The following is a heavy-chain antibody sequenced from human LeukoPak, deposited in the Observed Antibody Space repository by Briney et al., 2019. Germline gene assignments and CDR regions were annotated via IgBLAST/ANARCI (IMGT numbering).Heavy chain of an antibody. CDR2: ISAYNGDT. D-gene: IGHD1-26*01. J-gene: IGHJ4*02. Sequence: ASVKVSCKASGYTFTSYGISWVRQAPGQGLEWMGWISAYNGDTNYAQNLQGRLTMTTDTSTSTAYVELRRLRSDDTAVYYCAKDGTLGATASDYWGQGTLVTVSS. CDR1: GYTFTSYG. CDR3: AKDGTLGATASDY. V-gene: IGHV1-18*01.